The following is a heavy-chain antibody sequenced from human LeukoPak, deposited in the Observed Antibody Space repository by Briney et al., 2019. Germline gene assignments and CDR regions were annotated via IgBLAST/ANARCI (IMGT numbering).Heavy chain of an antibody. Sequence: GGSLRLSCAASGFTFSSYSMNWVRQAPGKGLEWVSSISSSSYIYYADSVKGRFTISRDNAKNSLYLQMNSLRAEDTAVYYCARALNYYDSSGYYYGDWGQGTLVTVSS. CDR1: GFTFSSYS. J-gene: IGHJ4*02. CDR3: ARALNYYDSSGYYYGD. V-gene: IGHV3-21*01. D-gene: IGHD3-22*01. CDR2: ISSSSYI.